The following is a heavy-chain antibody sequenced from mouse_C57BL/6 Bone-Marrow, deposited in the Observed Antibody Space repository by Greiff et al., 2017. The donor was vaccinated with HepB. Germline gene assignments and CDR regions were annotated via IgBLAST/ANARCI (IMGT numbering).Heavy chain of an antibody. Sequence: EVHLVESGGGLVQPGGSLKLSCAASGFTFSDYGMAWVRQAPRKGPEWVAFISNLAYSIYYADTVTGRFTISRENAKNTLYLEMSSLRSEDTAMYYCARQGLTGFDYWGQGTTLTVSS. CDR2: ISNLAYSI. J-gene: IGHJ2*01. CDR3: ARQGLTGFDY. CDR1: GFTFSDYG. D-gene: IGHD4-1*01. V-gene: IGHV5-15*01.